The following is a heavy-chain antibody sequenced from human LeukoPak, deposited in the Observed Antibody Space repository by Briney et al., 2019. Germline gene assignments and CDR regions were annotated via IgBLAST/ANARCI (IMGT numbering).Heavy chain of an antibody. J-gene: IGHJ6*03. V-gene: IGHV3-11*01. D-gene: IGHD2-8*01. CDR1: GFTFSDYY. CDR3: ARDSIVRGNIGNDMDV. CDR2: ISHSGRTM. Sequence: PGGSLRLSCAASGFTFSDYYMSWIRQAPGKGLEWVSYISHSGRTMYYADSVKGRFTISRDNAKNSLYLQMNSLRAGDTAVSYCARDSIVRGNIGNDMDVWGKGTTVTVSS.